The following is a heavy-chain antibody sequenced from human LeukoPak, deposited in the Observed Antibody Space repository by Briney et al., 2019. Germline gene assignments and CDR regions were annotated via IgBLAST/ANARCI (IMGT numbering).Heavy chain of an antibody. CDR3: AKDSDIVVVVAPLDDAFDI. J-gene: IGHJ3*02. D-gene: IGHD2-15*01. CDR2: ICDIGGST. Sequence: RGSLRHSRAAPGFTFTIYAMSSVRQAPGKRLEWVSPICDIGGSTYYADSVKGPFTISRDNFKNSLYLQMNSLRAEDTAVYYCAKDSDIVVVVAPLDDAFDIWGQGTMVTVSS. CDR1: GFTFTIYA. V-gene: IGHV3-23*01.